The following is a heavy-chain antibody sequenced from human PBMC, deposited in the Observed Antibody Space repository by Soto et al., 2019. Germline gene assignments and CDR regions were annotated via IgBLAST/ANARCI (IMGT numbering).Heavy chain of an antibody. CDR3: ARDLKVDWQQVVLTNWFDP. CDR2: TYYRSKWYN. J-gene: IGHJ5*02. V-gene: IGHV6-1*01. CDR1: GDSVSSNSAA. Sequence: PSQTLSLTCAISGDSVSSNSAAWNWIRQSPSRGLEWLGRTYYRSKWYNDYAVSVKSRITINPDTSKNQFSLQLNSVTPEDTAVYYCARDLKVDWQQVVLTNWFDPRGQGTLVPVSA. D-gene: IGHD6-13*01.